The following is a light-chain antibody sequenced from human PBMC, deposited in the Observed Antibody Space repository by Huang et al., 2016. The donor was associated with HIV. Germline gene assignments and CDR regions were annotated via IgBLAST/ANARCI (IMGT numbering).Light chain of an antibody. CDR1: QSVSSN. CDR3: QQYNNWPRT. CDR2: GAA. V-gene: IGKV3-15*01. Sequence: EIVMTPSPATLSVSPGERATLACRPRQSVSSNFAWYQQKPGQAPRLLIYGAATRATGIPARFSGSGSGTEFTLTISRLQSEDFAVYYCQQYNNWPRTFGPGTKVDIK. J-gene: IGKJ3*01.